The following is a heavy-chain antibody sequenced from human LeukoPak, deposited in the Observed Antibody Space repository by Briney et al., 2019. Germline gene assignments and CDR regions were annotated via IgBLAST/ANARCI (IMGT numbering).Heavy chain of an antibody. V-gene: IGHV1-2*02. CDR2: IDPKNAGT. CDR3: ARDYDILTGYDYFDY. CDR1: GYTFTSYY. Sequence: ASVKVSCKTSGYTFTSYYIHWVRQAPGQGLEWMGWIDPKNAGTNYAQKFQGRVTMTRDTSISTAYMELSRLRSDDTAVYYCARDYDILTGYDYFDYWGQGTLVTVSS. D-gene: IGHD3-9*01. J-gene: IGHJ4*02.